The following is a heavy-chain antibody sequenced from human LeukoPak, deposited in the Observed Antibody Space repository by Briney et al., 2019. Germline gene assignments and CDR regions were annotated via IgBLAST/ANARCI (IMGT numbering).Heavy chain of an antibody. J-gene: IGHJ5*02. V-gene: IGHV4-34*01. CDR3: ARGRLLMWFDP. Sequence: SETLSLTCAVYGGSFSGYSWSWIRQPPGKGLEWIGEINHSGSTNYNPSLKSRVTISVETSKKQFSLKLSSVTAAETAVYYCARGRLLMWFDPWGQGTLVTVSS. CDR1: GGSFSGYS. D-gene: IGHD3-16*01. CDR2: INHSGST.